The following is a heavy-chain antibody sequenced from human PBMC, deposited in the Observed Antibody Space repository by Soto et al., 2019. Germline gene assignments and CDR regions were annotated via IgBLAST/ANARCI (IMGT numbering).Heavy chain of an antibody. Sequence: SETLSLTCSVSGDSIRSYYWNWMRQTPGKGLEWIGYFYYSGSTSYNPSLNDRVTISADTPKNQFSLRLTSVTAADTAVYYCARADFWSGFYAFEHWGPGLLVTVSS. CDR2: FYYSGST. D-gene: IGHD3-3*01. CDR3: ARADFWSGFYAFEH. V-gene: IGHV4-59*01. J-gene: IGHJ4*02. CDR1: GDSIRSYY.